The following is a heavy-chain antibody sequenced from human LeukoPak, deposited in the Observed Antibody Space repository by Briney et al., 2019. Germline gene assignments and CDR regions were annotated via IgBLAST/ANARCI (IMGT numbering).Heavy chain of an antibody. CDR1: GGSISSYY. Sequence: SETLSLTCTVSGGSISSYYWIWIRQPPGKGLQWIGYIYYSGSTNYNPSLKSRVTISVDTSKNQFSLKLSSVTAADTAVYYCARLNPRTGDAFDIWGQGTMVTVSS. V-gene: IGHV4-59*01. CDR3: ARLNPRTGDAFDI. D-gene: IGHD3-10*01. J-gene: IGHJ3*02. CDR2: IYYSGST.